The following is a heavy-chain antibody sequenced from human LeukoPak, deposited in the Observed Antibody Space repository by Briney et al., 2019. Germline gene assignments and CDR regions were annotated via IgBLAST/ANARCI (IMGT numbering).Heavy chain of an antibody. Sequence: SETLSLTCAVYGGSFSGYYWGWIRQPPGKGLEWIGEINHSGSTNYNPSLKSRVTISVDTSKNQFSLKLSSVTAADTAVYYCAKDGSGWPLDAYYCYGMDVWGQGTTVTVSS. D-gene: IGHD6-19*01. V-gene: IGHV4-34*01. CDR1: GGSFSGYY. CDR2: INHSGST. CDR3: AKDGSGWPLDAYYCYGMDV. J-gene: IGHJ6*02.